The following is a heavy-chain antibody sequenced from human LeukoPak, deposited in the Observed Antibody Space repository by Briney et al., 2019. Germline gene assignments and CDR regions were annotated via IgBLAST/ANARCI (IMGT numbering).Heavy chain of an antibody. Sequence: GCLRLACAAPGLTFTRFCMIWVRQAPGKGRKWVANKKQDGSEKYYVDSVKGRFTISRDNAKNSLYLQMNSLRAEDTAVYYCARGPLTGSGYDWLFDYWGQGTLVTVSS. CDR1: GLTFTRFC. J-gene: IGHJ4*02. D-gene: IGHD5-12*01. CDR2: KKQDGSEK. V-gene: IGHV3-7*03. CDR3: ARGPLTGSGYDWLFDY.